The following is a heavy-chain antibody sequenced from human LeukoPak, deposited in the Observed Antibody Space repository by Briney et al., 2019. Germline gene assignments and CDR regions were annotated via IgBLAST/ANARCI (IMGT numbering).Heavy chain of an antibody. Sequence: SGTLSLTCAVSGGSISSSNWWSWVRQPPGKGLEWIGEIYHSGSTKYNPSLKSRVTISVDTSKNQFSLKLSSVTAADTAVYYCARFGGFGELPKPFDYWGQGTLVTVSS. V-gene: IGHV4-4*02. CDR3: ARFGGFGELPKPFDY. J-gene: IGHJ4*02. CDR2: IYHSGST. CDR1: GGSISSSNW. D-gene: IGHD3-10*01.